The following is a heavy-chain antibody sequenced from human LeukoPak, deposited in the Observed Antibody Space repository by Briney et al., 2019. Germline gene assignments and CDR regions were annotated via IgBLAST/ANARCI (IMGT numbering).Heavy chain of an antibody. CDR2: INHSGST. D-gene: IGHD2-21*01. V-gene: IGHV4-34*01. Sequence: SETLSLTCAVYGGSFSGYYWSWIRQPPGKGLEWIGEINHSGSTNYNPSLKSRVTISVDTSKNQFSLKLSSVTAADTAVYYCARGVKVDYWGQGTLVTVSS. CDR1: GGSFSGYY. CDR3: ARGVKVDY. J-gene: IGHJ4*02.